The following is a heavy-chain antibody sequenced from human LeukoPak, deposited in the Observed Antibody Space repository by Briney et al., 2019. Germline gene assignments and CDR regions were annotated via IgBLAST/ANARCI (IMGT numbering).Heavy chain of an antibody. CDR1: GYTFTGYY. Sequence: GESLKISCKGSGYTFTGYYMHWVRQAPGQGLEWMGWINPNSGGTNYAQKFQGRVTMTRDTSISTAYMELSRLRSDDTAVYYCAREKGGVVVVAAYDAFDIWGQGTMVTVSS. V-gene: IGHV1-2*02. J-gene: IGHJ3*02. CDR3: AREKGGVVVVAAYDAFDI. CDR2: INPNSGGT. D-gene: IGHD2-15*01.